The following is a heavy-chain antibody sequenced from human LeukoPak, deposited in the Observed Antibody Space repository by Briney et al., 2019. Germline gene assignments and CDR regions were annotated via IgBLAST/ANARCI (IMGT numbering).Heavy chain of an antibody. CDR1: GFTFSNAW. CDR2: IKSKTDGGTT. CDR3: TTVSSSSGYYYYYMDV. J-gene: IGHJ6*03. Sequence: GGSLRLSCAASGFTFSNAWMSWVRQAPGKGLEWVGRIKSKTDGGTTDYAAPVKGRFTISRDDSKNTLYLQMNSLKTEDTAVYYCTTVSSSSGYYYYYMDVWGKGTTVTVSS. V-gene: IGHV3-15*01. D-gene: IGHD6-6*01.